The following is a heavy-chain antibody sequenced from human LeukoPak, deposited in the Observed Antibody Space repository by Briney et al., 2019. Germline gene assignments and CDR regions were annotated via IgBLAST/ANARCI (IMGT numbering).Heavy chain of an antibody. D-gene: IGHD2-2*01. Sequence: ASVKVSCKASGYTFTSYGISWVRQAPGQGLEWMGWISAYNGNTNYAQKLQGRVTMTTDTSTSTAYMELRSLRSDDTAVYYCARGCEYQLLCSWFDPWGQGTLVTVSS. V-gene: IGHV1-18*01. CDR1: GYTFTSYG. CDR2: ISAYNGNT. J-gene: IGHJ5*02. CDR3: ARGCEYQLLCSWFDP.